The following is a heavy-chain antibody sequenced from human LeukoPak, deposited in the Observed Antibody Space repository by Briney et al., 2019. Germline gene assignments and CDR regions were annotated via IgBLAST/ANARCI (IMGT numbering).Heavy chain of an antibody. V-gene: IGHV1-18*01. CDR3: ARMLDYDFWSGPADYYYGMDV. J-gene: IGHJ6*02. D-gene: IGHD3-3*01. CDR2: ISAYSGNT. CDR1: GYTFTSYG. Sequence: ASVKVSCKASGYTFTSYGISWVRQAPGQGLEWMGWISAYSGNTNYAQKLQGRVTMTTDTSTSTAYMELRSLRSDDTAVYYCARMLDYDFWSGPADYYYGMDVWGQGTTVTVSS.